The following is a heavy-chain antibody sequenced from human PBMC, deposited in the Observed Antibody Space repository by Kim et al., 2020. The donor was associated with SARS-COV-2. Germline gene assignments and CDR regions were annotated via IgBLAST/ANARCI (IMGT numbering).Heavy chain of an antibody. CDR1: RFSLSDHY. D-gene: IGHD6-19*01. Sequence: GGSLRLSCVTSRFSLSDHYIDWVRQGPGKGLEWVGRSGNKASSHTTEYAASVKDRFTISRDDSKNSLYLQMNSLKTEDTAVYYCCRGYSGGPIYAFDIWGQRTGVTVSS. CDR2: SGNKASSHTT. CDR3: CRGYSGGPIYAFDI. J-gene: IGHJ3*02. V-gene: IGHV3-72*01.